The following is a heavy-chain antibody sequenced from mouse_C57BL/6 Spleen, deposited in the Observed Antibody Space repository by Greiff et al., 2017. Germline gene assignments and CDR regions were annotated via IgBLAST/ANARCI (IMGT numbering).Heavy chain of an antibody. CDR3: ARPDSSGSGY. J-gene: IGHJ2*01. CDR2: IYPGDGDT. CDR1: GFAFSSSW. D-gene: IGHD3-2*01. Sequence: QVQLQQSGPELVKPGASVKISCKASGFAFSSSWMNWVKQRPGKGLEWIGLIYPGDGDTNYNGKFKGKATLTAAKSTSTAYRQLSSLTSEDSEVYCCARPDSSGSGYWGQGTTLTVSS. V-gene: IGHV1-82*01.